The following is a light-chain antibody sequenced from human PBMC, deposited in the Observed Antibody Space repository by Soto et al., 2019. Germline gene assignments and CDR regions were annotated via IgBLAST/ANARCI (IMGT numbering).Light chain of an antibody. CDR3: QQRTYWPMT. CDR1: QSVSSY. Sequence: EIVLTQSPATLSLSPGERATLSCRASQSVSSYLAWYQQRPGQAPRLLLYGASNRPTGIPARLSGSGSGTDFTLTISSLEAEDFAVYYCQQRTYWPMTFGQGTRLEIK. J-gene: IGKJ5*01. CDR2: GAS. V-gene: IGKV3-11*01.